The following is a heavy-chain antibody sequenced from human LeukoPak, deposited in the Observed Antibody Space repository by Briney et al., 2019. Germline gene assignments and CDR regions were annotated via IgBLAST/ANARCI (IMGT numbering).Heavy chain of an antibody. D-gene: IGHD1-26*01. CDR3: ARGGIVVSAILVYSDRSSLDH. CDR2: ITPNRGDI. V-gene: IGHV1-2*02. Sequence: ASVKVSCKASGYRFDGYCLHWVRQAPGQGLEWMGWITPNRGDIRIAQKFRGRVTLTRDTSFSTAYMELTGLTSDDTAVYYCARGGIVVSAILVYSDRSSLDHWGRGTLVTVSS. J-gene: IGHJ4*02. CDR1: GYRFDGYC.